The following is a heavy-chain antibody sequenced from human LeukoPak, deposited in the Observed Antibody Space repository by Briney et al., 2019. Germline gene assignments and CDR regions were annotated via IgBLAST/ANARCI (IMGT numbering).Heavy chain of an antibody. J-gene: IGHJ4*02. D-gene: IGHD3-3*01. CDR2: IGGRDDRT. Sequence: PGGSLRLSCAASGFTFTGHTMTWLRQAPGKGLEWVSIIGGRDDRTYYADSVKGRFTISRDNSKNTLYLQMNSLRGEDTAVYYCAKDPNPFYDFWSGYKWDQGTLVTVSS. V-gene: IGHV3-23*01. CDR1: GFTFTGHT. CDR3: AKDPNPFYDFWSGYK.